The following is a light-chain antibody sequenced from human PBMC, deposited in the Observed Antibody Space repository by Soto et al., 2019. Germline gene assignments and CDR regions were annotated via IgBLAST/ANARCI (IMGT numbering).Light chain of an antibody. CDR3: QQYATSPLT. CDR1: QSVSIK. CDR2: GAL. Sequence: EVVLTQSPATLSVSPGERATLSCRASQSVSIKLAWYQQKPGQAPRLLIYGALSRATGIPDRFSGSGSGTDFTLTISRLEPEDFALYYCQQYATSPLTFGGGTKVDIK. V-gene: IGKV3-20*01. J-gene: IGKJ4*01.